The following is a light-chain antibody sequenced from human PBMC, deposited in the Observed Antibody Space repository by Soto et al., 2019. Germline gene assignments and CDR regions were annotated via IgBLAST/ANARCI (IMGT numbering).Light chain of an antibody. CDR1: QSVRNS. CDR2: DAS. Sequence: EIVLTQSPGTLSLSPGDTATLSCRASQSVRNSLGWFQQKPGQAPRLLSYDASDRASGVPARFSGSGSGTDFTLTISGLEPEDFAVYSCQPRVNWLWKFGQGNKVEIK. V-gene: IGKV3-11*01. CDR3: QPRVNWLWK. J-gene: IGKJ1*01.